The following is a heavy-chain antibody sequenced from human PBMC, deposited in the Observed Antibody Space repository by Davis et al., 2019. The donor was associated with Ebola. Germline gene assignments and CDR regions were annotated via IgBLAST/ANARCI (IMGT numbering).Heavy chain of an antibody. CDR3: ARVKYSSGWYLNWFDP. D-gene: IGHD6-19*01. J-gene: IGHJ5*02. Sequence: SVKVSCKASGYTFTTYGINWVRQAPGQGLEWMGGIIPIFGTANYAQKFQGRVTITADESTSTAYMELSSLRSEDTAVYYCARVKYSSGWYLNWFDPWGQGTLVTVPS. V-gene: IGHV1-69*13. CDR1: GYTFTTYG. CDR2: IIPIFGTA.